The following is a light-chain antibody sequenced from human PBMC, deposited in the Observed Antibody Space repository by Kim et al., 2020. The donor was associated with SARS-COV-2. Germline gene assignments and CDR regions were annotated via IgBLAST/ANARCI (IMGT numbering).Light chain of an antibody. J-gene: IGKJ4*01. V-gene: IGKV1-5*03. CDR2: KAT. CDR1: QSISSW. CDR3: QQYDTYLLT. Sequence: AAVGGRVTIPCRASQSISSWLAWYQQKPGKAPKHLIYKATSLESGVPSRFSGSRSGTEFTLTISSLQPDDFATYYCQQYDTYLLTFGGGTKVAIK.